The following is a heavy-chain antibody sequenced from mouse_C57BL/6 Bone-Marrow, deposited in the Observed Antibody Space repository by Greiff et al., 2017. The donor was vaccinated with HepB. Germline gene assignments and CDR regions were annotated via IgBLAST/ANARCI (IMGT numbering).Heavy chain of an antibody. J-gene: IGHJ2*01. CDR2: IHPNSGST. D-gene: IGHD1-1*01. CDR3: ARTYYYGSSYPVYFDY. Sequence: QVHVKQPGAELVKPGASVKLSCKASGYTFTSYWMHWVKQRPGQGLEWIGMIHPNSGSTNYNEKFKSKATLTVDKSSSTAYMQLSSLTSEDSAVYYCARTYYYGSSYPVYFDYWGQGTTLTVSS. V-gene: IGHV1-64*01. CDR1: GYTFTSYW.